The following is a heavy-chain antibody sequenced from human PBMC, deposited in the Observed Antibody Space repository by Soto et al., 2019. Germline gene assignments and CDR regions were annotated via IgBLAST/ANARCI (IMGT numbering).Heavy chain of an antibody. J-gene: IGHJ6*02. D-gene: IGHD6-6*01. V-gene: IGHV6-1*01. CDR2: TYYRSKWYN. CDR3: AREVAARYYYYYGMDV. Sequence: SETLSLTCAISGDSVSSSSAAWNWIRQSPSRGLEWLGRTYYRSKWYNDYAVSVQSRTTIKPDTSKNQFSLQLNSVTPEDTAVYYCAREVAARYYYYYGMDVWGQGTTVTVS. CDR1: GDSVSSSSAA.